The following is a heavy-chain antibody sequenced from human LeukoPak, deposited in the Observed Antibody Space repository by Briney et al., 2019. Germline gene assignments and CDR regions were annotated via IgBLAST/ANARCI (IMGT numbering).Heavy chain of an antibody. CDR1: GYSVSSGYY. D-gene: IGHD3-22*01. Sequence: SETLSLTCTVSGYSVSSGYYWGWIRQSPGKGLEWIGSVYHSGSTYYSPSLRSRITISVDTSKNQFSLKLSSVTAADTAVYYCAREDYYDSSGYYLDCWGQGTLVTVSS. CDR3: AREDYYDSSGYYLDC. V-gene: IGHV4-38-2*02. CDR2: VYHSGST. J-gene: IGHJ4*02.